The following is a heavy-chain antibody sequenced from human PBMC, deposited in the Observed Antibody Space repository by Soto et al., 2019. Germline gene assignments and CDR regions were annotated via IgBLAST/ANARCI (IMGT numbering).Heavy chain of an antibody. J-gene: IGHJ4*02. V-gene: IGHV1-2*02. Sequence: SVKVSCKASGYTFTGYYMHWVRQAPGQGLEWMGWINPNSGGTNYAQKFQRRVTMTRDTSISTAYMELSRLRSDDTAVYYCAREFPGKAQIFAFWGQRTLVIGSS. CDR3: AREFPGKAQIFAF. CDR1: GYTFTGYY. D-gene: IGHD6-13*01. CDR2: INPNSGGT.